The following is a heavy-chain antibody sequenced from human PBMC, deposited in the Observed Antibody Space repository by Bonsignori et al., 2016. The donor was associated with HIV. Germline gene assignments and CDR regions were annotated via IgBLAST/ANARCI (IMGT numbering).Heavy chain of an antibody. V-gene: IGHV3-30-3*01. CDR3: AREWLLLLHAFDI. D-gene: IGHD3-22*01. CDR2: ISYDGSNK. Sequence: WIRQPPGKGLEWVAVISYDGSNKYYADSVKGRFTISRDNSKNTLYLQMNSLRAEDTAVYYCAREWLLLLHAFDIWGQGTMVTVSS. J-gene: IGHJ3*02.